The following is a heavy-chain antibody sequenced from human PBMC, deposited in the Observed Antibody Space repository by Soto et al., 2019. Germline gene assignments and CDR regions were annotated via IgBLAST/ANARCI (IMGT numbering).Heavy chain of an antibody. CDR2: FDPEDGET. CDR1: GYTLTELS. CDR3: ATNILPYYYDSSGYYNFDY. J-gene: IGHJ4*02. D-gene: IGHD3-22*01. Sequence: ASVKVSCKVSGYTLTELSIHWVRQAPGKGLEWMGGFDPEDGETIYAQKFQGRVTMTEDTSTDTAYMELSSLRSEDTAVYYCATNILPYYYDSSGYYNFDYWGQGTLVTVSS. V-gene: IGHV1-24*01.